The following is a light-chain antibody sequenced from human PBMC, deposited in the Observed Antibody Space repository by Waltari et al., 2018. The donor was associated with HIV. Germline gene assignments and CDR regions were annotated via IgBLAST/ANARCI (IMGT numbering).Light chain of an antibody. CDR1: SSDVVGFNY. J-gene: IGLJ2*01. CDR3: NSYTTSSTLDVV. CDR2: EVK. Sequence: SALTQPASVSGSPGQSIPISCAGTSSDVVGFNYVSRYHNHPGKAPKLMIYEVKNRPAGVSNRFSGSKSGNTASLTISGLQAEDEADYYCNSYTTSSTLDVVFGGGTKLTVL. V-gene: IGLV2-14*01.